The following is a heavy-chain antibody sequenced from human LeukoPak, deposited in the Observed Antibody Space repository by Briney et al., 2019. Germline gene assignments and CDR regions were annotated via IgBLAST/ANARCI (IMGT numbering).Heavy chain of an antibody. Sequence: GGSPRLSCAASGFTFSNAWMSWVRQAPGKGLEWVGRIKSKTDGGTTDYAAPVKGRFTISRDDSKNTLYLQMNSLKTEDTAVYYCTTDQGSLGRFDPWGQGALVTVSS. CDR1: GFTFSNAW. CDR2: IKSKTDGGTT. J-gene: IGHJ5*02. CDR3: TTDQGSLGRFDP. V-gene: IGHV3-15*01.